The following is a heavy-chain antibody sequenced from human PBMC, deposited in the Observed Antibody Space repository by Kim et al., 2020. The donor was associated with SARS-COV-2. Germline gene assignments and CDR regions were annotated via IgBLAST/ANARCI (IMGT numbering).Heavy chain of an antibody. Sequence: GGSLRLSCAASGFTFSGHWMHWVRQAPGKGLVWVSRIGGDVSDTTYADSVKGRFTISRDNAKSTMYLQMISLTVEDTAVYYCTRDGPGPVDFDYWGQGTLVTVPS. J-gene: IGHJ4*02. CDR2: IGGDVSDT. D-gene: IGHD5-12*01. CDR3: TRDGPGPVDFDY. V-gene: IGHV3-74*01. CDR1: GFTFSGHW.